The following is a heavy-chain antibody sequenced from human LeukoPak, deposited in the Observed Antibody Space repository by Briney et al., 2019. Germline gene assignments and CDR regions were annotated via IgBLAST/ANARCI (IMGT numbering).Heavy chain of an antibody. V-gene: IGHV3-74*01. J-gene: IGHJ4*02. Sequence: GGSLRLSCAASGFTFSSYSMNWVRHAPGQGLVWVSRIKGDGVSTNYADSVKGRFTISRDIAKNTLYLQMNSLRAEDTGVYYCAKDHYWSIDYWGRGTLVTVSS. CDR1: GFTFSSYS. CDR2: IKGDGVST. CDR3: AKDHYWSIDY. D-gene: IGHD3-3*01.